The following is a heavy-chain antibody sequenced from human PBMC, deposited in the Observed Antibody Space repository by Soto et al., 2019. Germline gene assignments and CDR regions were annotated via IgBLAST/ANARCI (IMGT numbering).Heavy chain of an antibody. Sequence: QVQLVESGGCVVQPGRSLRLSCAASGFTFSSYAMHWVRQAPGKGLEWVAVISYDGSNKYYAESVKGRFTISRDNSKNTLYMKMNSLRAEATAVYYCASLYGSSWYRVFPPPFDYSGQGALVNVSS. CDR3: ASLYGSSWYRVFPPPFDY. J-gene: IGHJ4*01. CDR2: ISYDGSNK. D-gene: IGHD6-13*01. CDR1: GFTFSSYA. V-gene: IGHV3-30-3*01.